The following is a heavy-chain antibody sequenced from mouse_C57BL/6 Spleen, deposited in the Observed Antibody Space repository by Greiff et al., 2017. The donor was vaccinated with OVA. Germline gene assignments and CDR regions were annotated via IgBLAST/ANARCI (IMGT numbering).Heavy chain of an antibody. Sequence: VKVVESGAELVKPGASVKISCKASGYAFSSYWMNWVKQRPGKGLEWIGQIYPGDGDTNYNGKFKGKATLTADKSSSTAYMQLSSLTSEDSAVYFCARSSLYYGSSDYWGQGTTLTVSS. CDR1: GYAFSSYW. CDR2: IYPGDGDT. CDR3: ARSSLYYGSSDY. D-gene: IGHD1-1*01. V-gene: IGHV1-80*01. J-gene: IGHJ2*01.